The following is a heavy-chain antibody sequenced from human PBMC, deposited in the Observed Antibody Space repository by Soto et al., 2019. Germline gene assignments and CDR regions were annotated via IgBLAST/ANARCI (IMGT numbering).Heavy chain of an antibody. V-gene: IGHV3-33*01. D-gene: IGHD2-2*01. CDR2: IWYDGSNK. J-gene: IGHJ4*02. CDR1: GFIFSSYG. CDR3: ARDPGVPAALDY. Sequence: GGSLRLSCAASGFIFSSYGMHWVRQAPGKGLEWVAVIWYDGSNKYYADSVKGRFTISRDNSKNTLYLQMNSLRAEDTAVYYCARDPGVPAALDYWGQGTLVTVSS.